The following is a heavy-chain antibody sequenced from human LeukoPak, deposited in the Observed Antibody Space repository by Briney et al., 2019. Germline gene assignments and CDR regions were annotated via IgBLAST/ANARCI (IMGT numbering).Heavy chain of an antibody. J-gene: IGHJ6*02. V-gene: IGHV3-30*18. CDR2: ISFDGSNK. CDR1: GFTFSSYG. D-gene: IGHD6-19*01. Sequence: GGSLRLSCAGSGFTFSSYGVHWVRQAPAKGLERMAVISFDGSNKNYADSVNGRFTISRDNSKDTMYLQMSSLRAEDTAVYYCAKDATVSGNYYGLDVWGQGNKVTVSS. CDR3: AKDATVSGNYYGLDV.